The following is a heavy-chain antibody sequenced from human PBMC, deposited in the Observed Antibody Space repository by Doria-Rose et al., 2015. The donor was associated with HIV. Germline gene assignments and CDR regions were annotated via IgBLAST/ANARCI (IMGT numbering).Heavy chain of an antibody. J-gene: IGHJ5*02. V-gene: IGHV4-39*01. CDR2: IYYSGTT. D-gene: IGHD6-25*01. CDR3: AKQAVNWFDP. CDR1: SGSVASGTPY. Sequence: QVQLQQWGPGLVKPSETLSLTCTVSSGSVASGTPYWDWIRQTPGTGLEWIGTIYYSGTTYYNPSLRVRVTISLHTSKNQYSLKLISVTAADTGVYYCAKQAVNWFDPWGQGTLVTVSS.